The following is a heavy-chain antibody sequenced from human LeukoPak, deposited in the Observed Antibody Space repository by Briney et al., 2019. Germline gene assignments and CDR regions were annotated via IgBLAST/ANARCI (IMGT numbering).Heavy chain of an antibody. Sequence: GGSLRLSCVASGFTFSSCWATWVRQAPGKGLEWVANIDPDGSHQYYVDSVKGRFTISKDNAKNSLYLQMNSLRAEDTAVYYCARDGGRREDYWGQGALVTVSS. J-gene: IGHJ4*02. V-gene: IGHV3-7*01. D-gene: IGHD2-15*01. CDR2: IDPDGSHQ. CDR3: ARDGGRREDY. CDR1: GFTFSSCW.